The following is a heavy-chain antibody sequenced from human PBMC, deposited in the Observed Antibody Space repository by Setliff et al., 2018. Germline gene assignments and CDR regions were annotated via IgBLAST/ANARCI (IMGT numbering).Heavy chain of an antibody. V-gene: IGHV1-8*03. J-gene: IGHJ6*03. D-gene: IGHD3-3*01. CDR3: ARSGGGYDFWSGCLVSHYYYYYYMDV. CDR2: MNPNSGNT. CDR1: GYTFTSYD. Sequence: ASVKVSCKASGYTFTSYDINWVRQATGQGLEWMGWMNPNSGNTGYAQKFQGRVTITRNTSISTAYMELSSLRSEDTAVYYCARSGGGYDFWSGCLVSHYYYYYYMDVWGKGTTVTVSS.